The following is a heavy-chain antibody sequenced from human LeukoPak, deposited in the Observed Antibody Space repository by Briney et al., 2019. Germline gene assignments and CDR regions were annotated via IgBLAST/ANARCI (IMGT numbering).Heavy chain of an antibody. CDR2: INPNSGGT. CDR3: ARDVRSYYDSSGYYWGYYFDY. CDR1: GYTFTGYY. D-gene: IGHD3-22*01. Sequence: GASVKVSCKASGYTFTGYYMHWVRQAPGQGLEWMGWINPNSGGTNYAQKFQGRVTMTRDTSISTAYMELSRLRSDDTAVYYCARDVRSYYDSSGYYWGYYFDYWGQGTLVTVSS. V-gene: IGHV1-2*02. J-gene: IGHJ4*02.